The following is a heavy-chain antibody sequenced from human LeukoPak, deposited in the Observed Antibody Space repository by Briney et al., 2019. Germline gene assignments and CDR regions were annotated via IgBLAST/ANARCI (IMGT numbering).Heavy chain of an antibody. CDR1: GFTFSSYT. Sequence: PGGSLRLSCAASGFTFSSYTMNWVRQAPGKGLEWVSSISSSSSYMYYADSLKGRFTISRDNAKNSLYLQMNILRAEDTAVYYCARDDSEDYWGQGTLVTVSS. V-gene: IGHV3-21*01. CDR3: ARDDSEDY. J-gene: IGHJ4*02. CDR2: ISSSSSYM. D-gene: IGHD5-18*01.